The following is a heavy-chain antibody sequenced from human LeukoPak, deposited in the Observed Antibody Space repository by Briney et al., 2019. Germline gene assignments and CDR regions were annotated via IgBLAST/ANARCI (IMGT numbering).Heavy chain of an antibody. CDR2: IYYSGST. D-gene: IGHD2-15*01. J-gene: IGHJ5*02. Sequence: PSETLSLTCTVSGGSVSSGSYYWSWIRQHPGKGLEWIGYIYYSGSTNYNPSLKSRVTISVDTSKNQFSLKLSSVTAADTAVYYCARFNREDTTRFDPWGQGTLVTVSS. CDR1: GGSVSSGSYY. V-gene: IGHV4-61*01. CDR3: ARFNREDTTRFDP.